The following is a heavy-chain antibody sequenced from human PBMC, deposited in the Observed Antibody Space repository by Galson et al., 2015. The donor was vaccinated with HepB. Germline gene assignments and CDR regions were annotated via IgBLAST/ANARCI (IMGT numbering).Heavy chain of an antibody. CDR1: GFTFSSYA. V-gene: IGHV3-64D*06. CDR2: ISFSGVST. CDR3: VKDVVPTVTSYYFDS. Sequence: SLRLSCAASGFTFSSYAMHWVRQAPGKGLECVSVISFSGVSTYYADSVKGRFTISRDNSQNTLNLQMSSLRPDDTAVYYCVKDVVPTVTSYYFDSWGQGTLVTVSS. J-gene: IGHJ4*02. D-gene: IGHD4-17*01.